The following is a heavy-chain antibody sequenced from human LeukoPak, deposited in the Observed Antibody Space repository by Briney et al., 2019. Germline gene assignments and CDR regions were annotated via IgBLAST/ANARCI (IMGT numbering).Heavy chain of an antibody. V-gene: IGHV3-49*04. D-gene: IGHD1-26*01. Sequence: GGSMRLSCTASGFTFGDYAMSWVRQAPGKGLEWVGFIRSKAYGGTTEYAASVKGRFTISRDDSKSIAYLQMNSLKTEDTAVYYCTRDPRGSYGPDAFDIWGQGTMVTVSS. CDR3: TRDPRGSYGPDAFDI. CDR1: GFTFGDYA. CDR2: IRSKAYGGTT. J-gene: IGHJ3*02.